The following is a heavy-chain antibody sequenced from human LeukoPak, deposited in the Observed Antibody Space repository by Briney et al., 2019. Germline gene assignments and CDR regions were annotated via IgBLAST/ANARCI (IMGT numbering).Heavy chain of an antibody. J-gene: IGHJ4*02. CDR2: ISYDGSNK. CDR3: AKNHPHYYVSGNYFDY. V-gene: IGHV3-30*18. CDR1: GFTFSSYG. D-gene: IGHD3-10*01. Sequence: PGGSLRLSCAASGFTFSSYGMHWVRQAPGKGLEWVAVISYDGSNKYYADSVKGRFTISRDNSKNTLYMQMNSLRAEDTAVYYCAKNHPHYYVSGNYFDYWGQGTLVTVSS.